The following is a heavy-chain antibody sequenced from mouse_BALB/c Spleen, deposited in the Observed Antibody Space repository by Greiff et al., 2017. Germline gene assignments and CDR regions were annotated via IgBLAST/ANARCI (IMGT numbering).Heavy chain of an antibody. CDR3: ARWSSAWFAY. J-gene: IGHJ3*01. Sequence: EVKLMESGPGLVKPSQSLSLTCTVTGYSITSDYAWNWIRQFPGNKLEWMGYISYSGSTSYNPSLKSRISITRDTSKNQFFLQLNSVTTEDTATYYCARWSSAWFAYWGQGTLVTVSA. V-gene: IGHV3-2*02. CDR1: GYSITSDYA. D-gene: IGHD1-1*01. CDR2: ISYSGST.